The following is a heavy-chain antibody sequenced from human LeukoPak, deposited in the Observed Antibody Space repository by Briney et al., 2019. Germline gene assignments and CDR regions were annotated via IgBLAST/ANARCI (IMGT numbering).Heavy chain of an antibody. CDR3: ATDRLGYCSSTSCYFDY. CDR1: GYTLTELS. J-gene: IGHJ4*02. CDR2: FDPEDGET. D-gene: IGHD2-2*01. V-gene: IGHV1-24*01. Sequence: ASVKVSCKVSGYTLTELSMHWVRQAPGKGLEWMGGFDPEDGETIYAQKFQGRVTVTEDTSTDTAYMELSSLRSEDTAVYYCATDRLGYCSSTSCYFDYWGQGTLVTVSS.